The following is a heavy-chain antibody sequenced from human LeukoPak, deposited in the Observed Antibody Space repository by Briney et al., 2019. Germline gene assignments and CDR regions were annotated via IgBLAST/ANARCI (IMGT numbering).Heavy chain of an antibody. CDR2: ISSNGGST. Sequence: GGSLRLSCSASGFTFSSYAMHWVRQAPGKGLEYVSAISSNGGSTYYADSVKGRFTISRDNSKNTVSLQMNSLGTEDTAVYYCARGRESGSFIIDYWGQGTLVTVSS. J-gene: IGHJ4*02. D-gene: IGHD3-10*01. CDR1: GFTFSSYA. CDR3: ARGRESGSFIIDY. V-gene: IGHV3-64*04.